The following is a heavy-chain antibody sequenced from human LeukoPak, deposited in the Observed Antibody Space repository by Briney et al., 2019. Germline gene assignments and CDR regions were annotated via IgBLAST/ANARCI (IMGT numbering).Heavy chain of an antibody. D-gene: IGHD3-22*01. J-gene: IGHJ4*02. CDR3: ARDQDSSGYPDY. CDR1: GGTFSSYA. V-gene: IGHV1-69*13. CDR2: IIPIFGTA. Sequence: GASVKVSCKASGGTFSSYAISWVRQAPGQGLEWMGGIIPIFGTANYAQKFQCRVTITADESTSTAYMELSSLRSEDTAVYYCARDQDSSGYPDYWGQGTLVTVSS.